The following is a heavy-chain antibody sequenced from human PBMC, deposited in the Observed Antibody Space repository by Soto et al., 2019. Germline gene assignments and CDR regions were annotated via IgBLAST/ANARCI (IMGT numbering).Heavy chain of an antibody. Sequence: PSETLSLTCTVSGGSVSSGSYYWSWIRQPPGKGLEWIGYIYYSGSTNHNPSLKSRVTISLDTSKNQFSLNLTSVTAADTAVYYCARGVGSGSYYNQYNWFDPWGQGTLVTV. V-gene: IGHV4-61*01. D-gene: IGHD3-10*01. J-gene: IGHJ5*02. CDR2: IYYSGST. CDR3: ARGVGSGSYYNQYNWFDP. CDR1: GGSVSSGSYY.